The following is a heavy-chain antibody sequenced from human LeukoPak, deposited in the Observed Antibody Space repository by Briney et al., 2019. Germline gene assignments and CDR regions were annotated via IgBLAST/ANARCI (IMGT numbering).Heavy chain of an antibody. CDR2: ISRSGST. CDR1: SYSISSGYY. Sequence: SETLSLTCAVSSYSISSGYYWGWLRQPPGKGLEWIGSISRSGSTFYHPSLKSRVTISVDTSKNHFSLKLSPVTPPDTAVYYCARDLSNSYGRIDYWGVGTLVTVS. J-gene: IGHJ4*02. D-gene: IGHD5-18*01. CDR3: ARDLSNSYGRIDY. V-gene: IGHV4-38-2*02.